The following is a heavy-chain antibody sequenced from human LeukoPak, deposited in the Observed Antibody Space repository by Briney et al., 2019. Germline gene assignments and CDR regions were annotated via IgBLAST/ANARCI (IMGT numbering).Heavy chain of an antibody. CDR3: ASETEQWLVLQLDY. CDR1: GFTFSSYW. J-gene: IGHJ4*02. CDR2: TNSDGSST. Sequence: GGSLRLSCAASGFTFSSYWMHWVRQAPGKGLVWVSRTNSDGSSTSYADSVKGRFTISRDNAKNTLYLQMNSLRAEDTAVYYCASETEQWLVLQLDYWGQGTLVTVSS. V-gene: IGHV3-74*01. D-gene: IGHD6-19*01.